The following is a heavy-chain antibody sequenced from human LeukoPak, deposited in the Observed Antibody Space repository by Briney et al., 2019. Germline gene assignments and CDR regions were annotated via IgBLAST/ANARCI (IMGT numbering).Heavy chain of an antibody. Sequence: SETLSLTSALSGGSLCGDYCSCVRQPPGKGLEWIEEINHSGSTNYNPSLKSRVTISVDTPKNQFSLKMSSVTAADAAVYYCAQLRWHYEDWGRGTLVTVSS. V-gene: IGHV4-34*01. D-gene: IGHD3-3*01. CDR1: GGSLCGDY. J-gene: IGHJ2*01. CDR2: INHSGST. CDR3: AQLRWHYED.